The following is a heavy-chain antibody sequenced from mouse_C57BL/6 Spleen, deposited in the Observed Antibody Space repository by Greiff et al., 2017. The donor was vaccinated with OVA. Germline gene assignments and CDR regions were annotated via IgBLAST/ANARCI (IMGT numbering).Heavy chain of an antibody. CDR2: IYPGDGDT. CDR3: ARNYYYGSSPFDY. J-gene: IGHJ2*01. Sequence: VQLQQSGPELVKPGASVKISCKASGYAFSSSWMNWVKQRPGKGLEWIGRIYPGDGDTNYNGKFKGKATLTADKSSSTAYMQLSSLTSEDSAVYFCARNYYYGSSPFDYWGQGTTLTVSS. CDR1: GYAFSSSW. V-gene: IGHV1-82*01. D-gene: IGHD1-1*01.